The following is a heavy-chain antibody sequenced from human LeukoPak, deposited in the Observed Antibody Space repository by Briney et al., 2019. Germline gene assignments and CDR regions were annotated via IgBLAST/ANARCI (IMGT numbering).Heavy chain of an antibody. D-gene: IGHD1-1*01. J-gene: IGHJ4*02. CDR1: GYTFTGYY. CDR3: ARAIPARGTHFDY. CDR2: INPNSGGT. Sequence: ASVKVSCKASGYTFTGYYMHWVRQAPGQGLEWMGRINPNSGGTNYAQKFQGRVTMTRDTSISTAYMELSGLRSDDTAVYYCARAIPARGTHFDYWGQGTLVTVSS. V-gene: IGHV1-2*06.